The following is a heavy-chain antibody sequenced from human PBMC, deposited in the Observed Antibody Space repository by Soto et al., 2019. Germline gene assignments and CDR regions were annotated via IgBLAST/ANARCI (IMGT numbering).Heavy chain of an antibody. CDR3: ARSFLEWLPTYDY. CDR1: GGSISSGDYY. J-gene: IGHJ4*02. Sequence: SETLSITCTVSGGSISSGDYYWSWIRQPPGKGLEWIGYIYYSGSTYYNPSLKSRVTISVDTSKNQFSLKLSSVTAADTAVYYCARSFLEWLPTYDYWGQGTLVTVSS. D-gene: IGHD3-3*01. CDR2: IYYSGST. V-gene: IGHV4-30-4*01.